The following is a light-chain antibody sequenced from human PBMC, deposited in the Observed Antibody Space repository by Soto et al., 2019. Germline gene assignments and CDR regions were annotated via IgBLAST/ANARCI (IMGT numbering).Light chain of an antibody. Sequence: QSVLTQPPSASGTARQRVTISCSGSSSNIGANPINWYQQLPGTAPKLLIYNNDQRPSGVPDRFSASKSGTSASLAISGLQSEDEADYYCEAWDDSLYGAVLGGGTKVTVL. J-gene: IGLJ2*01. CDR3: EAWDDSLYGAV. CDR1: SSNIGANP. V-gene: IGLV1-44*01. CDR2: NND.